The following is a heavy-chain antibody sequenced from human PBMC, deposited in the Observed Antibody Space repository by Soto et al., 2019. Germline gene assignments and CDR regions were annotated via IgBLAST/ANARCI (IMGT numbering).Heavy chain of an antibody. CDR1: GFTFSSYS. V-gene: IGHV3-21*01. Sequence: GGSLRLSCAASGFTFSSYSMNWVRQAPGKGLEWVSSISSSSSYIYYADSVKGRFTISRDNAKNSLYLQMNSLRAEDTAVYYCARGDYDILTGPDFYYYGMDVWGQGTTAPVS. J-gene: IGHJ6*02. CDR2: ISSSSSYI. CDR3: ARGDYDILTGPDFYYYGMDV. D-gene: IGHD3-9*01.